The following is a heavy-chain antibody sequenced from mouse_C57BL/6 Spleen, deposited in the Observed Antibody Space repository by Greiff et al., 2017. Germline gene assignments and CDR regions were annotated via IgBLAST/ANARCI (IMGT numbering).Heavy chain of an antibody. J-gene: IGHJ4*01. CDR1: GYAFSSYW. CDR3: AREGNYGRDMDY. CDR2: IYPGDGDT. D-gene: IGHD2-1*01. Sequence: QVQLQQSGAELVKPGASVKISCKASGYAFSSYWMNWVKQRPGKGLEWIGQIYPGDGDTNYNGKFKGKATLTADKSSSTAYMQLSSLTSEDSAVYFCAREGNYGRDMDYWGQGTSVTVSS. V-gene: IGHV1-80*01.